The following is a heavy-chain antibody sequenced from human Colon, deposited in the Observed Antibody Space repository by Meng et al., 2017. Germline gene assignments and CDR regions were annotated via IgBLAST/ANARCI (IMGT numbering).Heavy chain of an antibody. CDR3: ARGRITMILEYYGIDV. V-gene: IGHV3-48*03. D-gene: IGHD3-22*01. J-gene: IGHJ6*02. Sequence: GESLKISCAASEFTFSSYEMNWVRQAPGKGLEWVSYISSTGRTIYYADSVKGRFTISRDNDKNSLYLQMNSLRAEDTAVYYCARGRITMILEYYGIDVWGQGTTVTVSS. CDR1: EFTFSSYE. CDR2: ISSTGRTI.